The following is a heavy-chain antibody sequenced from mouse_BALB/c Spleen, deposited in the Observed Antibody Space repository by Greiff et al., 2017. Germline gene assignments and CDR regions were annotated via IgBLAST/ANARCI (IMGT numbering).Heavy chain of an antibody. V-gene: IGHV1-63*02. CDR1: GYTFTNYW. D-gene: IGHD2-3*01. CDR2: IYPGGGYT. Sequence: QVQLQQSGAELVRPGTSVKISCKASGYTFTNYWLGWVKQRPGHGLEWIGDIYPGGGYTNYNEKFKGKATLTADTSSSTAYMQLSSLTSEDSAVYFCARDGYYGSYWYFDVWGAGTTVTVSS. J-gene: IGHJ1*01. CDR3: ARDGYYGSYWYFDV.